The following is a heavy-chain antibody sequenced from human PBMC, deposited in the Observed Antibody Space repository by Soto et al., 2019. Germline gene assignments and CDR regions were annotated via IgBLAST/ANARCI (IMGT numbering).Heavy chain of an antibody. CDR3: ARDYTEYCSITSCYVYYYYYMDV. J-gene: IGHJ6*03. CDR1: GFTFSSYG. Sequence: GGSLRLSCAASGFTFSSYGMHWVRQAPGKGLEWVAVIWYDGSNKYYADSVKGRFTISRDNSKNTLYLQMNSLRAEDTAVYYCARDYTEYCSITSCYVYYYYYMDVWGKGTTVTVSS. CDR2: IWYDGSNK. V-gene: IGHV3-33*01. D-gene: IGHD2-2*01.